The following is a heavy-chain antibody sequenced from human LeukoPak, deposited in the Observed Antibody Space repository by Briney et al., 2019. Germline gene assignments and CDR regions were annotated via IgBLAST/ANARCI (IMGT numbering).Heavy chain of an antibody. V-gene: IGHV1-24*01. CDR1: GYTLTELS. Sequence: ASVKVSCKVSGYTLTELSMHWVRQAPGKGLEWMGGFDPEDGETIYAQKFQGRVTMTEDTSTDTAYMELSSLRSEDTAVYYCARDPYLSSRSSVRGFDPWGQGTLVTVSS. D-gene: IGHD3-10*01. CDR3: ARDPYLSSRSSVRGFDP. CDR2: FDPEDGET. J-gene: IGHJ5*02.